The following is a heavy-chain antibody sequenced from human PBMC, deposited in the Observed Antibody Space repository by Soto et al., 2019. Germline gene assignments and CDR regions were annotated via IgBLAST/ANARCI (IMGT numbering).Heavy chain of an antibody. CDR2: IYHSGST. D-gene: IGHD3-22*01. V-gene: IGHV4-30-2*01. Sequence: SETLSLTCAVSGGSISSGGYSWSWIRQPPGKGLEWIGYIYHSGSTYYNPSLKSRVTISVDRSKNQFSLKLSSVTAADTAVYYCASVHQYYYDSSGYYEYFQHWGQGTLVTVSS. J-gene: IGHJ1*01. CDR3: ASVHQYYYDSSGYYEYFQH. CDR1: GGSISSGGYS.